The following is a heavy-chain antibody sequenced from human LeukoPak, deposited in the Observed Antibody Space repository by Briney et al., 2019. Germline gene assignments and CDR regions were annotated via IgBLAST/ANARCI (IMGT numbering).Heavy chain of an antibody. V-gene: IGHV3-48*03. CDR1: GFTFSSYE. J-gene: IGHJ4*02. D-gene: IGHD1-26*01. CDR3: AREGQGGSYYSAADY. CDR2: ISSSGTTI. Sequence: PGGSLRLSCAASGFTFSSYEMNWVRQAPGKGLEWISYISSSGTTIYYADSVKGRFTISRDNAENSLYLQMNSLRVEDTAVYYCAREGQGGSYYSAADYWGQGTLVTVSS.